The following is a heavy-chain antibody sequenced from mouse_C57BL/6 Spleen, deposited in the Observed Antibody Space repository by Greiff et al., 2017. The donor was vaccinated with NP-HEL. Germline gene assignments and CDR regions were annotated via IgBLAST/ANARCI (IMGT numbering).Heavy chain of an antibody. CDR3: ARSYGTTVVRYFDV. Sequence: QVQLQQSGAELARPGASVKLSCKASGYTFTSYGISWVKQRTGQGLEWIGEIYPRSGNTYYNEKFKGKATLTADKSSSTAYMELRSLTSEDSAVYFCARSYGTTVVRYFDVWGTGTTVTVSS. V-gene: IGHV1-81*01. CDR2: IYPRSGNT. J-gene: IGHJ1*03. D-gene: IGHD1-1*01. CDR1: GYTFTSYG.